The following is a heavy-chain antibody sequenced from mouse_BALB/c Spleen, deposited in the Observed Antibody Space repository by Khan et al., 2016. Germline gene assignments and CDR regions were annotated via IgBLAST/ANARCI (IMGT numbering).Heavy chain of an antibody. CDR1: GYTFSSYW. Sequence: QVQLQQSGAELMKPGASVKISCKATGYTFSSYWIEWVQQRPGHGLEWIGEFLPGSGRTNYNEKFRGKPSFTADTSSNTAYMQLSSLTSEDSAVHSYARTARPAYADYWGKGTTLTFSS. D-gene: IGHD1-2*01. V-gene: IGHV1-9*01. CDR2: FLPGSGRT. J-gene: IGHJ2*01. CDR3: ARTARPAYADY.